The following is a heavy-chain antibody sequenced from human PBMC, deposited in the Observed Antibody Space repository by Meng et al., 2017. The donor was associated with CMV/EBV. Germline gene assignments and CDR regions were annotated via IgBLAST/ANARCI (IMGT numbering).Heavy chain of an antibody. D-gene: IGHD5-24*01. J-gene: IGHJ4*02. Sequence: QVQLVQSGAEVKKPGASVKFPCKASGGTFSSYAIIWVRQAPGQGLEWMGGIIPIFGTANYAQKFQGRVTITADESTSTAYMELSSLRSEDTAVYYCARMPRDGYNYIDYWGQGTLVTVAS. CDR2: IIPIFGTA. V-gene: IGHV1-69*01. CDR1: GGTFSSYA. CDR3: ARMPRDGYNYIDY.